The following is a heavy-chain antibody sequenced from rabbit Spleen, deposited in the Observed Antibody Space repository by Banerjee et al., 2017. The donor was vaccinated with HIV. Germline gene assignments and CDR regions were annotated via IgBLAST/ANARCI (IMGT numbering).Heavy chain of an antibody. CDR1: GFSFSNKYE. V-gene: IGHV1S45*01. J-gene: IGHJ4*01. D-gene: IGHD1-1*01. CDR2: INVVTGNP. Sequence: QEQVVESGGGLVKPEGSLTLTCKASGFSFSNKYEMCWVSQATGKGLEWIACINVVTGNPVCATWAKVRFTISKTSSTTVTLQMLSLTAAATSSCFCARDLTDFIDLNFDWLGPGTLVTVS. CDR3: ARDLTDFIDLNFDW.